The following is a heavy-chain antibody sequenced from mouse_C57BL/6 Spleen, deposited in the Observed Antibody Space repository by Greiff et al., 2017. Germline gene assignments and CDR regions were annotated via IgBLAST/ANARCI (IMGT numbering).Heavy chain of an antibody. CDR2: IYPSGSET. D-gene: IGHD1-1*01. CDR1: GYTFTSYW. J-gene: IGHJ4*01. CDR3: ASKYYCGNSDYAMDD. V-gene: IGHV1-61*01. Sequence: QVQLQQPGAELVRPGSSVKLSCKASGYTFTSYWMDWVQQRPGQGLEWIGNIYPSGSETHYNQKFKDKAILTVDKSSSTAYLQHSSLTSEDSTVYYCASKYYCGNSDYAMDDWGQGTSVAVSS.